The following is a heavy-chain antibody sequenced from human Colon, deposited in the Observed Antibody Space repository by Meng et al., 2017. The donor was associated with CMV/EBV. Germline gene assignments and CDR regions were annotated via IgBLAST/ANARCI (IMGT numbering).Heavy chain of an antibody. D-gene: IGHD2/OR15-2a*01. V-gene: IGHV1-8*01. CDR3: ATSFYGGLP. CDR2: MKPHSGDT. Sequence: QVQLVQSGAVVKKPGASLKVSCKASGYTFTSYDINWVRQAKGQGPEWMGYMKPHSGDTAYAQKFQGRVTMTRDTAINTAYMELSSLRSEDTAVYYCATSFYGGLPWGQGTLVTVSS. CDR1: GYTFTSYD. J-gene: IGHJ5*02.